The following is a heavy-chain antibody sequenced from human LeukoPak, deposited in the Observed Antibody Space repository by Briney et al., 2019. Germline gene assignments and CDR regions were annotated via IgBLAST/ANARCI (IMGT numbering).Heavy chain of an antibody. CDR3: ARGGRRYFDYFDY. V-gene: IGHV1-3*01. CDR1: GYTFTSYA. Sequence: GASVKVSCKASGYTFTSYAMHWVRQAPGQRLEWMGWINAGNGNTKYSQKFQGRVTITRDTSASTAYMELSSLRSEGTAVYYCARGGRRYFDYFDYWGQGTLVTVSS. CDR2: INAGNGNT. D-gene: IGHD3-9*01. J-gene: IGHJ4*02.